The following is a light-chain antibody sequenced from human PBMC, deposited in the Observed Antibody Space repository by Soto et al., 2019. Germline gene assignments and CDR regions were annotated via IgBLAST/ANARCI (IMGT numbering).Light chain of an antibody. CDR2: SAS. V-gene: IGKV1-12*01. CDR1: QGISSL. J-gene: IGKJ1*01. Sequence: DIQMTQSPSSVSASVGDRVTITCRASQGISSLLAWYQQKPGKAPKLLIYSASSLQTGVPSRFSGSGSGTDFTLTITGLQPEDSATYYCQQTLSVPRTFGLGTKVDIK. CDR3: QQTLSVPRT.